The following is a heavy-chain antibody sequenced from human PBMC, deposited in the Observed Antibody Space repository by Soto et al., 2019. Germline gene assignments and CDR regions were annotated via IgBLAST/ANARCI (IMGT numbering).Heavy chain of an antibody. CDR3: ARQNYDFWGGPYYYGMDV. V-gene: IGHV3-53*01. Sequence: GGSLRLSCAASGFTVSSNYMSWVRQAPGKGLEWVSVIYSGGSTYYADSVKGRFTISRDNSKNTLYLQMNSLRAEDTAVYYCARQNYDFWGGPYYYGMDVWGQGTTVTVSS. J-gene: IGHJ6*02. CDR2: IYSGGST. D-gene: IGHD3-3*01. CDR1: GFTVSSNY.